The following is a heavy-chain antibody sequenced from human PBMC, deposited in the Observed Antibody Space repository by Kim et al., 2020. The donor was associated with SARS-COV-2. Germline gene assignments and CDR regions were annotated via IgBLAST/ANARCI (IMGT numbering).Heavy chain of an antibody. Sequence: GGSLRLSCAASGFTFSSYSMNWVRQAPGKGLEWVSSISSSGSYIYYADSVKGRFTISRDNAKNSLYLQMNSLRAEDTAVYYCASAGQLLHGRRIAVFGLSDVWGQGTVVTVSS. V-gene: IGHV3-21*01. CDR1: GFTFSSYS. D-gene: IGHD6-19*01. CDR3: ASAGQLLHGRRIAVFGLSDV. J-gene: IGHJ4*02. CDR2: ISSSGSYI.